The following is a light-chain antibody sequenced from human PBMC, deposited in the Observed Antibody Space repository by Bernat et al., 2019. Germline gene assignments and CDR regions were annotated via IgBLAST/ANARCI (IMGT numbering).Light chain of an antibody. CDR2: DAS. V-gene: IGKV3-15*01. CDR3: QQYNNWPQT. CDR1: QSVSST. Sequence: EIVMTQSPATLAVSPGERATLSCRASQSVSSTLAWYQQKPGQAPRLLIYDASTRATGIPARFSGSGSRTEFTLTISSLQSEDFAIYYCQQYNNWPQTFGGGTKVELK. J-gene: IGKJ4*01.